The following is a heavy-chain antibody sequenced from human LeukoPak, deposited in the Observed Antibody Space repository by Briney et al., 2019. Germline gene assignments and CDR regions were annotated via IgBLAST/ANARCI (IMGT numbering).Heavy chain of an antibody. Sequence: GGSLRLSCAASGFTFSTYAMHWVRQAPGKGPEWVALISSDGSTKYYTDSVEGRFTISRDNSKYTLYLQMNSLRAEDTAVYYCARDPYGDYYFDYWGQGALVTVSS. J-gene: IGHJ4*02. D-gene: IGHD4-17*01. CDR2: ISSDGSTK. CDR3: ARDPYGDYYFDY. V-gene: IGHV3-30-3*01. CDR1: GFTFSTYA.